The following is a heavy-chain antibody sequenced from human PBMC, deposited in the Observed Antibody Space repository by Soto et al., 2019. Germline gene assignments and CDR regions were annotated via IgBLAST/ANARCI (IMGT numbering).Heavy chain of an antibody. D-gene: IGHD2-15*01. V-gene: IGHV1-69*08. J-gene: IGHJ2*01. Sequence: QVQLVQSGAEVKKPGSSVKVSCKASGGTFSSYTISWVRQAPGQGLEWMGRIIPILGIANYAQKFQGRGTSTADKSTSTAYMELSSPRSEGPAVYYCARDREDCSGGSVWGDWYFDLWGRGTLVTVSS. CDR3: ARDREDCSGGSVWGDWYFDL. CDR1: GGTFSSYT. CDR2: IIPILGIA.